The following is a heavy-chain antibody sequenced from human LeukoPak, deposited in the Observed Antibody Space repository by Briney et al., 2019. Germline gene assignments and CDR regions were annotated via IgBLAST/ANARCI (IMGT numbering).Heavy chain of an antibody. D-gene: IGHD3-22*01. V-gene: IGHV3-7*01. J-gene: IGHJ4*02. CDR1: GFRFSDYW. CDR3: TKDLNHDSSG. Sequence: GGSLRLSCAASGFRFSDYWMTWVRQARGRALVCVANIKTDGGAKYYPDSVKGRFTVSRDNAKDSLYLQKNNMRVEDTAIYYCTKDLNHDSSGWGQGTLVTVSS. CDR2: IKTDGGAK.